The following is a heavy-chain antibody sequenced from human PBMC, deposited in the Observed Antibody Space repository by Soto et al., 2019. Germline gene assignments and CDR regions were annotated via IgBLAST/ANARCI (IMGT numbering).Heavy chain of an antibody. CDR2: TYYRSKWYN. CDR3: ARGDTSSFQGSLWFDP. CDR1: GDSVSSNSAA. Sequence: SQTLSLTCAISGDSVSSNSAAWNWIRQSPSRGLEWLGRTYYRSKWYNDYAISVKRRITINPDTSKNQFSLQLNSVTPEDTAVYYCARGDTSSFQGSLWFDPWGQGTLVTVSS. J-gene: IGHJ5*02. V-gene: IGHV6-1*01. D-gene: IGHD6-6*01.